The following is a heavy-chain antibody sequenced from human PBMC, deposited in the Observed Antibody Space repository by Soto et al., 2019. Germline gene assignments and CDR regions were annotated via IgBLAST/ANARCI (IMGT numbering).Heavy chain of an antibody. Sequence: VQLVQSGAEVKKPGASVRVSCKASGYTFTSFGLSWVRQAPGQGPEWMGWISPESDNATYAHKFQGRITMTTDTSTTTAYMDLRSLRSADTAVYYCTRCLFFISPSTVTTDAYWGQGTLVSVS. D-gene: IGHD4-17*01. CDR2: ISPESDNA. CDR3: TRCLFFISPSTVTTDAY. CDR1: GYTFTSFG. J-gene: IGHJ4*02. V-gene: IGHV1-18*01.